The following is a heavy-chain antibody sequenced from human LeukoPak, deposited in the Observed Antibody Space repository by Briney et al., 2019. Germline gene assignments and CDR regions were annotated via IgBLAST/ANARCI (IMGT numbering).Heavy chain of an antibody. CDR3: ARDGSEDYYGSSGYYGIDY. D-gene: IGHD3-22*01. V-gene: IGHV3-21*01. CDR2: ISSSSSYI. CDR1: GFTFSSYS. J-gene: IGHJ4*02. Sequence: GGSLRLSCAASGFTFSSYSMNWVRQAPGKGLEWVSSISSSSSYIYYADSVKGRFTISRDNAKNSLYLQMNSLRAEDTAVYYCARDGSEDYYGSSGYYGIDYWGQGTLVTVSS.